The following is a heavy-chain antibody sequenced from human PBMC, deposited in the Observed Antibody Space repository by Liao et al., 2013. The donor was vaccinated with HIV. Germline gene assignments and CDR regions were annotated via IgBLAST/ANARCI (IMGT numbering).Heavy chain of an antibody. CDR1: GGSISSSGYY. CDR2: IYYSGST. V-gene: IGHV4-39*07. J-gene: IGHJ4*02. CDR3: ARGYYDFWSGYYTRCTYFDY. D-gene: IGHD3-3*01. Sequence: QLQLQESGPGLVKPSETLSLTCTVSGGSISSSGYYWGWIRQPPGKGLEWIVSIYYSGSTYYNPSLKSRVTISVDTSKNQFSLKLSSVTAADTAVYYCARGYYDFWSGYYTRCTYFDYWGQGTLVTVSS.